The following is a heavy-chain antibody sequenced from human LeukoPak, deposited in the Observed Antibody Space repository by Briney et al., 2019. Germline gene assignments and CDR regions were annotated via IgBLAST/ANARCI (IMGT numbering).Heavy chain of an antibody. V-gene: IGHV3-21*01. CDR2: ISSSSSYI. J-gene: IGHJ5*02. D-gene: IGHD3-3*01. CDR1: GFTFSSYS. CDR3: ARITIFGVVIIWETFDP. Sequence: PGGSLRLSCAASGFTFSSYSMNWVRQAPGKGLEWVSSISSSSSYIYYADSVKGRFNISRDNAKNSLYLQMNSLRAEDTAVYYCARITIFGVVIIWETFDPWGQGTLVTVSS.